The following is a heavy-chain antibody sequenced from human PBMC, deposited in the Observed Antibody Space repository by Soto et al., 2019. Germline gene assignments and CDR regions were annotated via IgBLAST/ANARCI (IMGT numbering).Heavy chain of an antibody. V-gene: IGHV4-34*01. CDR1: GGSFSGYY. D-gene: IGHD6-6*01. CDR2: INHSGST. Sequence: SETLSLTCAVYGGSFSGYYWSWIRQPPGKGLEWIGEINHSGSTNYNPSLKSRVTISVDTSKNQFSLKLSSVTAADTAVYYCARGGRPLIAARRGRGLFDYWGQGTLVTVSS. CDR3: ARGGRPLIAARRGRGLFDY. J-gene: IGHJ4*02.